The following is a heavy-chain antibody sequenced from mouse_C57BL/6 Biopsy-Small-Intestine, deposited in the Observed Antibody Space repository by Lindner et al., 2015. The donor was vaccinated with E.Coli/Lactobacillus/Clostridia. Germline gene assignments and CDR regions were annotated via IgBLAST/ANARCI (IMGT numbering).Heavy chain of an antibody. CDR1: GYTFTDYN. D-gene: IGHD1-1*01. J-gene: IGHJ2*01. CDR2: INPNNGGT. V-gene: IGHV1-22*01. Sequence: VQLQESGPELVKPGASVKMSCKASGYTFTDYNMHWVKQSHGKSLEWIGYINPNNGGTSYNQKFKGKATLTVNKSSSTAYMELRSLTSEDSAVYYCARDDPPITTVVSFDYWGQGTTLTVSS. CDR3: ARDDPPITTVVSFDY.